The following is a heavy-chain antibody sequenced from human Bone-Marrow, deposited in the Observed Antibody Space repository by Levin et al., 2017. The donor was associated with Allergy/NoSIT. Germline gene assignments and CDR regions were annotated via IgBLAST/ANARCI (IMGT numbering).Heavy chain of an antibody. Sequence: GGSLRLSCAASGFTFSSYAMHWVRQAPGKGLEWVAVISYDGSNKYYADSVKGRFTISRDNSKNTLYLQMNSLRAEDTAVYYCARDIRLLMVDAFDYWGQGTLVTVSS. CDR2: ISYDGSNK. V-gene: IGHV3-30-3*01. CDR3: ARDIRLLMVDAFDY. D-gene: IGHD2-8*01. CDR1: GFTFSSYA. J-gene: IGHJ4*02.